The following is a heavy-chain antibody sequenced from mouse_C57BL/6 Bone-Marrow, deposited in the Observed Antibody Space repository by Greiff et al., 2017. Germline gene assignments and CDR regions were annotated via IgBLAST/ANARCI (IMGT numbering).Heavy chain of an antibody. J-gene: IGHJ1*03. Sequence: EVQVVESGGGLVQPGGSLKLSCAASGFTFSDYYMYWVRQTPEKRLEWVAYISNGGGSTYYPDTVKGRFTISRDNAKNTLYLQMSRLKSEDTAMYYCARHVVLGSTYWYFDVWGTGTTVTVSS. D-gene: IGHD1-1*01. V-gene: IGHV5-12*01. CDR3: ARHVVLGSTYWYFDV. CDR1: GFTFSDYY. CDR2: ISNGGGST.